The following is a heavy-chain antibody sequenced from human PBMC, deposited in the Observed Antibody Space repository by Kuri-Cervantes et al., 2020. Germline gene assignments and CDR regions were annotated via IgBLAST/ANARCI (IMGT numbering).Heavy chain of an antibody. Sequence: LSLTCAVYGGSFSGYYWSWIRQPPGKGLEWIGEINHSGSTNYNPSLKSRVTISVDTSKNQFSLKLSSVTAADTAVYYCARGGIAAAYDYWGQGTLVTVSS. CDR3: ARGGIAAAYDY. V-gene: IGHV4-34*01. D-gene: IGHD6-13*01. CDR1: GGSFSGYY. CDR2: INHSGST. J-gene: IGHJ4*02.